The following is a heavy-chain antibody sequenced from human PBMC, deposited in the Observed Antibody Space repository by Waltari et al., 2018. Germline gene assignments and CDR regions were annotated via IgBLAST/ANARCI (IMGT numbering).Heavy chain of an antibody. Sequence: EVQLVESGGGLVQPGGSLRLSCAASGFTFSSHWMTWVRQAPGKGLEWVAIINKDGSKKFYVDSVRGRFTVSRDNAKNSLYLQMNSLRVDDTAVYYCARDEEWSSDRWGQGTLVTVSS. CDR1: GFTFSSHW. D-gene: IGHD3-3*01. CDR3: ARDEEWSSDR. CDR2: INKDGSKK. V-gene: IGHV3-7*03. J-gene: IGHJ4*02.